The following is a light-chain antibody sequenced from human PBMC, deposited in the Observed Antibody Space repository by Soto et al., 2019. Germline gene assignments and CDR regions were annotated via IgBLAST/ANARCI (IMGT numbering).Light chain of an antibody. J-gene: IGKJ2*01. Sequence: DIQMPQSPSTLSASVGDRVAITCRASQSMSRWLAWYQQKPGKAPKLLIYKASTLESGVPLRFSGSGSGTEFTLTISSVQPDDSATYYCQQYSTSPYNFGQGTRLEIK. CDR2: KAS. V-gene: IGKV1-5*03. CDR3: QQYSTSPYN. CDR1: QSMSRW.